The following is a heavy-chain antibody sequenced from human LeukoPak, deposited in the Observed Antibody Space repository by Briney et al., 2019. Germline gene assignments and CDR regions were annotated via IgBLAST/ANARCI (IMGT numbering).Heavy chain of an antibody. CDR2: VYNSGNT. V-gene: IGHV4-59*08. Sequence: SETLSLTCTVSGGSMSAYFWSWIRQPPGKGLEWIGCVYNSGNTNYNPPLKSRLTISIDTSKNQFSLKLSSVTAADTAVYYCARVGDGLFDYWGQGTLVTVSS. D-gene: IGHD1-26*01. J-gene: IGHJ4*02. CDR1: GGSMSAYF. CDR3: ARVGDGLFDY.